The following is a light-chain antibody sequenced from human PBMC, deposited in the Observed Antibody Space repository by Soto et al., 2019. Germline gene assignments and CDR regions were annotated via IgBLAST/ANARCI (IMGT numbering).Light chain of an antibody. V-gene: IGLV1-44*01. J-gene: IGLJ2*01. CDR1: SSNIGSNT. Sequence: QPVLTQPPSASGTPGQRVTISCSGSSSNIGSNTVNWYQQLPGTAPKVLIYSNNQRPSGVPDRFSGSKSGTSASLAISGLQFEDEADYYCAGWDDSLNGVVFGGGTKLTVL. CDR3: AGWDDSLNGVV. CDR2: SNN.